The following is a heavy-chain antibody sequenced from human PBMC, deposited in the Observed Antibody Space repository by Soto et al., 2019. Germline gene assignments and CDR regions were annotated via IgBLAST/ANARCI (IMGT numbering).Heavy chain of an antibody. V-gene: IGHV3-30*18. CDR3: AKDGQDTIFGVITEYYWYYGMDV. J-gene: IGHJ6*02. Sequence: QVQLVESGGGVVQPGRSLRLSCAASGFTFSNFGMHWVRQAPGKGLEWVAVVSYDGSDQQYADSVKGRFAISRDNSKNTLYLQMNSLRPEDTAVYYCAKDGQDTIFGVITEYYWYYGMDVWGQGTTVSVSS. CDR2: VSYDGSDQ. CDR1: GFTFSNFG. D-gene: IGHD3-3*01.